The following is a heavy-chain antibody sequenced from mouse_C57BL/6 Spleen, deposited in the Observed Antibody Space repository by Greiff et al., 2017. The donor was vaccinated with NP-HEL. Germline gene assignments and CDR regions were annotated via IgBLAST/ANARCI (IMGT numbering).Heavy chain of an antibody. V-gene: IGHV1-26*01. CDR1: GYTFTDYY. Sequence: VQLQQSGPELVKPGASVKISCKASGYTFTDYYMNWVKQSHGKSLEWIGDINPNNGGTSYNQKFKGKATLTVDKSSSTAYMELRSLTSEDSAVYYCARYRGDGNPWFAYWGQGTLVTVSA. CDR2: INPNNGGT. D-gene: IGHD2-1*01. J-gene: IGHJ3*01. CDR3: ARYRGDGNPWFAY.